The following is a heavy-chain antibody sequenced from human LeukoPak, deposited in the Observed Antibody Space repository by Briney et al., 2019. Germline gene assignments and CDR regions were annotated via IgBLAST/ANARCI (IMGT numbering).Heavy chain of an antibody. CDR1: GFNVSSHY. Sequence: GGSLRLSCAASGFNVSSHYMSWVRQAPGKGLERVSVIFSGGTTYYTDSVKGRFTISRDNSNNTVYLQIKSLKVEDTAVYYCARRRPIWLGGEDYGLDVWGKGTTVTVSS. CDR2: IFSGGTT. D-gene: IGHD3-10*01. V-gene: IGHV3-53*01. J-gene: IGHJ6*04. CDR3: ARRRPIWLGGEDYGLDV.